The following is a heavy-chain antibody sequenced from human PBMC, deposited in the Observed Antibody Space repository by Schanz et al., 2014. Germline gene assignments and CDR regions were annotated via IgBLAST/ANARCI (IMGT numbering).Heavy chain of an antibody. CDR1: GFTFSDYW. J-gene: IGHJ4*02. CDR2: ISHDGYST. Sequence: DVQLLESGGGLVQPGGSLRLSCTASGFTFSDYWMSWVRQAPGKGLEYVSAISHDGYSTYYADSVKGRFTISRDNFKGALYLQMSSLRAEDTAVYYCAKSLESCPGGRCSRGYFDYWGQGTLVTVSS. CDR3: AKSLESCPGGRCSRGYFDY. V-gene: IGHV3-64D*06. D-gene: IGHD2-8*02.